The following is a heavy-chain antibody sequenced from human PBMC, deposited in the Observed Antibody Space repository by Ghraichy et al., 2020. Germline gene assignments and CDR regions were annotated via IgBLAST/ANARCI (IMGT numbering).Heavy chain of an antibody. Sequence: GESLNISCKVSGFTFSSYGMHWVRRAPGKGLEWVAFLQSDGSEEYYADSVKGRFTIFRDNSKNTLYLQMNRLTTEDTAIYYCTTIRMITTDYWGQGTPVTVSS. CDR1: GFTFSSYG. D-gene: IGHD3-16*01. CDR2: LQSDGSEE. J-gene: IGHJ4*02. V-gene: IGHV3-30*02. CDR3: TTIRMITTDY.